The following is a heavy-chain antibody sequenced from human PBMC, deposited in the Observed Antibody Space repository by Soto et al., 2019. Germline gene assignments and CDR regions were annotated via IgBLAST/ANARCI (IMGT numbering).Heavy chain of an antibody. Sequence: PSETLSLTCTVSGGSISSGHYYWSWIRQPPGKGLEWIGYIYYSGSTYYNPSLKSRATISVDTSKNQFSLKLSSVTAADTAVYYCAQYYYDSSGYSPVYWGQGTMVTVSS. CDR3: AQYYYDSSGYSPVY. CDR1: GGSISSGHYY. CDR2: IYYSGST. V-gene: IGHV4-30-4*01. J-gene: IGHJ4*02. D-gene: IGHD3-22*01.